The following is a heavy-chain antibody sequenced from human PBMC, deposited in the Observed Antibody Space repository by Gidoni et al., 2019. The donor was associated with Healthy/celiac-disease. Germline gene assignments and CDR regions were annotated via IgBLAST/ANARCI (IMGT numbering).Heavy chain of an antibody. Sequence: EVQLFESGGGLVQPGGSLRLSCAASGFTFSSYAMSWVRQAPGKGLEWVSAISGSGGSTYYADSVKGRFTISRDNSKNTLYLQMNSLRAEDTAVYYCAAGGSGSYWGAGAYWGQGTLVTVSS. CDR2: ISGSGGST. CDR3: AAGGSGSYWGAGAY. V-gene: IGHV3-23*01. CDR1: GFTFSSYA. J-gene: IGHJ4*02. D-gene: IGHD1-26*01.